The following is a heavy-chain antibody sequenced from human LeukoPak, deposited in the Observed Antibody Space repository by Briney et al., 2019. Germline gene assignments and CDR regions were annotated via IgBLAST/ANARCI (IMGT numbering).Heavy chain of an antibody. CDR1: GFTFSWYS. V-gene: IGHV3-21*01. CDR2: ISSANYI. Sequence: GGSLRLSCAGSGFTFSWYSMNWVRQAPGKGLEWVSSISSANYIYYADSVRGRFTISRDNAKNFLYLQMNSLRAEDTAVYYCARDGTRGVYWGQGTLVTVSS. CDR3: ARDGTRGVY. J-gene: IGHJ4*02. D-gene: IGHD1-26*01.